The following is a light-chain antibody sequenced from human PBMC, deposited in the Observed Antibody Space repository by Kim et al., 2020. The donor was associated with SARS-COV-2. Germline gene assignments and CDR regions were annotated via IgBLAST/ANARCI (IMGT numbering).Light chain of an antibody. CDR2: QDT. CDR1: ELGDKK. CDR3: QVWDRSTVV. Sequence: VTPGQTASITCAGDELGDKKVGWYQQKPGQSPVVIIYQDTKRASGIPDRFSGSKSGNTATLTISGTQALDEADYSCQVWDRSTVVFGGGTQLTVL. J-gene: IGLJ2*01. V-gene: IGLV3-1*01.